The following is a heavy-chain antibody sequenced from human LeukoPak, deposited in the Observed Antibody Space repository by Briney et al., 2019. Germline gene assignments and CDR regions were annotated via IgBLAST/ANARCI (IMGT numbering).Heavy chain of an antibody. CDR2: IYYSGST. J-gene: IGHJ4*02. V-gene: IGHV4-31*03. Sequence: PSQTLSLTCTVSGGSISSGGYYWSWIRQHPGKGLEWIGYIYYSGSTYYNPSLKSRVTISLDTSKNQFSLKLSSVTAADAAVYYCARAGYSYGTGYYFDYWGQGALVTVSS. D-gene: IGHD5-18*01. CDR3: ARAGYSYGTGYYFDY. CDR1: GGSISSGGYY.